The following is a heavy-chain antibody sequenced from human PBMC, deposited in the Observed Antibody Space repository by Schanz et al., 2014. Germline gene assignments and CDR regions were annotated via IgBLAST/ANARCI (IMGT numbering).Heavy chain of an antibody. D-gene: IGHD3-9*01. CDR1: GYIFINSG. J-gene: IGHJ5*02. CDR2: MNPKTGNT. CDR3: AKEEYDILTDSYARLDP. Sequence: QIQLVQSGPEVKKPGATVKVSCKASGYIFINSGISWVRQAPGQGLEWMGWMNPKTGNTDHAQKFQGRVTMTTDTSTSTVYMELRSLRSDDTAVEYCAKEEYDILTDSYARLDPWGQGTLVTVSS. V-gene: IGHV1-18*01.